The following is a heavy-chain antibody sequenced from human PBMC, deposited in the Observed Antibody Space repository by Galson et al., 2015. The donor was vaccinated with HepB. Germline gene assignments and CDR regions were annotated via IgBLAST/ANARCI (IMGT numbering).Heavy chain of an antibody. J-gene: IGHJ4*02. CDR1: GFTFSSYA. Sequence: SLRLSCAASGFTFSSYAMHWVRQAPGKGLEWVAVISYDGSNKYYADSVKGRFTISRDNSKNTLYLQMNSLRAEDTAVYYCARGGYYDSSGYSGYWGQGTLVTVSS. D-gene: IGHD3-22*01. CDR3: ARGGYYDSSGYSGY. V-gene: IGHV3-30-3*01. CDR2: ISYDGSNK.